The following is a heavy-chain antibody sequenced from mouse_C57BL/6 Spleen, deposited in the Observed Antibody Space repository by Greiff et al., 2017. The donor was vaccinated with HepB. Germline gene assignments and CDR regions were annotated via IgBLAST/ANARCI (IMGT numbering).Heavy chain of an antibody. D-gene: IGHD2-4*01. CDR1: GYTFTSYW. J-gene: IGHJ2*01. V-gene: IGHV1-50*01. CDR2: IDPSDSYT. Sequence: QVQLQQPGAELVKPGASVKLSCKASGYTFTSYWMQWVKQRPGQGLEWIGEIDPSDSYTNYNQKFKGKATLTVDTSSSTAYMQLSSLTSEDSAVYYCAKDFDCYFDYWGQGTTLTVSS. CDR3: AKDFDCYFDY.